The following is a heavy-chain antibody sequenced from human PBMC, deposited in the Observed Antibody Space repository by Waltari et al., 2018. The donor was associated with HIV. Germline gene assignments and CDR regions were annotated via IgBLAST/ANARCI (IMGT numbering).Heavy chain of an antibody. J-gene: IGHJ3*02. D-gene: IGHD4-17*01. CDR3: ARDYGDPPRSDAFDI. Sequence: QVQLQESGPGLVKPSQTLSLTCTVSGGSISSGRYYWSWLRQPAGKGLEWIGRIYTSGSTNYNPSLKSRVTISVDTSKNQFSLKLSSVTAADTAVYYCARDYGDPPRSDAFDIWGQGTMVTVSS. V-gene: IGHV4-61*02. CDR2: IYTSGST. CDR1: GGSISSGRYY.